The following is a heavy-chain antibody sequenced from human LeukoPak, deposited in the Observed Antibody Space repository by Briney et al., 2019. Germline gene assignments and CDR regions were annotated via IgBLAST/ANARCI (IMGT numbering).Heavy chain of an antibody. D-gene: IGHD3-10*01. CDR2: ISYDGSNK. Sequence: GGSLRLSCAASGFTFSSYAMHWVRQAPGKGLEWVAVISYDGSNKYYADSVKGRFTISRDNSKNTLYLQMNSLRAEDTAVYYCAKELPIAAMVPGGSDYWGQGTLVTVSS. CDR3: AKELPIAAMVPGGSDY. V-gene: IGHV3-30-3*01. CDR1: GFTFSSYA. J-gene: IGHJ4*02.